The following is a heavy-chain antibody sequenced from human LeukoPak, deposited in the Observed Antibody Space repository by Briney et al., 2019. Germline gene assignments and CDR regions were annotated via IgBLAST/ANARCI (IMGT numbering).Heavy chain of an antibody. D-gene: IGHD6-13*01. V-gene: IGHV4-31*03. CDR3: ALLKTGYSSSWYWFDP. CDR2: IYYSGST. CDR1: GGSISSGGYY. J-gene: IGHJ5*02. Sequence: SQTLSLTCTVSGGSISSGGYYWSWIRQHPGKGLEWIGYIYYSGSTYYNPSLKSRVTMSVDTSKNQFSLKLSSVTAADTAVYYCALLKTGYSSSWYWFDPWGQGTLLTVSS.